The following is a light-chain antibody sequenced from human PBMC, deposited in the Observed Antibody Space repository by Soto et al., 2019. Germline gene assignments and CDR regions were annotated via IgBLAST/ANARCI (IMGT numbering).Light chain of an antibody. CDR1: QRISRW. V-gene: IGKV1-5*01. CDR2: DAS. CDR3: QQYNIYSYT. Sequence: DIQMTQSTSTLSASVGDRVTITCRASQRISRWLAWYQQKPGKAPKRLIFDASSLDSGVPSRFSGSGSGTEFTLTISSLQPDDFATYYCQQYNIYSYTFGEGTKLEI. J-gene: IGKJ2*01.